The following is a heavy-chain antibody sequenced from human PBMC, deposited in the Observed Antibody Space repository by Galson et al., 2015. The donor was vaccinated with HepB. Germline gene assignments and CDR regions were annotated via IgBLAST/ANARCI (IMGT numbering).Heavy chain of an antibody. CDR1: GFTVSNSF. CDR3: ARRGGGGRAFDI. V-gene: IGHV3-66*02. J-gene: IGHJ3*02. Sequence: SLRLSCAASGFTVSNSFMTWVRQAPGKGLEWVSIIYSGDNTYYADSAKGRFTISRDNSNNTLFLQMNSLRTEDTAVYYCARRGGGGRAFDIWGQGTVVTVSS. D-gene: IGHD3-16*01. CDR2: IYSGDNT.